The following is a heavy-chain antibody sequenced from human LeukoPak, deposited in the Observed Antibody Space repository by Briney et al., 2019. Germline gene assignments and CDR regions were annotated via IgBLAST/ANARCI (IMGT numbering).Heavy chain of an antibody. Sequence: PSETLSLTCTVSGGSISSSSYYWGWIHQPPGKGLEWIGSIYYSGSTYYNPSLKSRVTISVDTSKNQFSLKLNSVTAADTAVYYCARVGSFSTPDYYFDYWGQGTLVTVSS. J-gene: IGHJ4*02. CDR2: IYYSGST. CDR1: GGSISSSSYY. D-gene: IGHD1-26*01. CDR3: ARVGSFSTPDYYFDY. V-gene: IGHV4-39*07.